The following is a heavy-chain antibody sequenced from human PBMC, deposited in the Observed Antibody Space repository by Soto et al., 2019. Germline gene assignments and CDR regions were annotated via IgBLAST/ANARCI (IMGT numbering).Heavy chain of an antibody. J-gene: IGHJ4*02. CDR2: IYTTGAT. Sequence: SETLSLTCSVSGDSISRKYWSWLRQPAGGGLEWIGRIYTTGATNYNSSLKSRVSMSVDTSKNQFSLRLTSVTAADTAVYFCAMTVIAPSPYLDHWGQGLLVTVSS. D-gene: IGHD4-17*01. CDR3: AMTVIAPSPYLDH. CDR1: GDSISRKY. V-gene: IGHV4-4*07.